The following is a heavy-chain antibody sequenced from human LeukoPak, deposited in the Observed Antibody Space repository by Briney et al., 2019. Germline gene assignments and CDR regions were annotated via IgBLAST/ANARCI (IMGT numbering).Heavy chain of an antibody. CDR3: ASIAAAGVTFDY. CDR2: IYYSGST. D-gene: IGHD6-13*01. V-gene: IGHV4-39*07. CDR1: GGSITSSSYY. Sequence: SETLSLTCIVSGGSITSSSYYWGWIRQPPGKGMEWIGSIYYSGSTYYNPSLKSRVTISVDTSKHQFSLKLSSVTAADTAVYYCASIAAAGVTFDYWGQGTLVTVSS. J-gene: IGHJ4*02.